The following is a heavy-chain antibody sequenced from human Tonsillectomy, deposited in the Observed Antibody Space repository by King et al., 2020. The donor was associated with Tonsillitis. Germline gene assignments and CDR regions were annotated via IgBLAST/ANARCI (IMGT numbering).Heavy chain of an antibody. CDR3: AKMSDFGVVTPFDY. D-gene: IGHD3-3*01. V-gene: IGHV3-23*04. CDR1: GFTFRNYA. Sequence: VQLVESGGGLVQPGGSLRLSCAVSGFTFRNYAMSWVRQGPGKGLEWVSALRGSGGESYYSDSVKGRFTISRDTSKNTLSLQMNSLRAEDTAIYYCAKMSDFGVVTPFDYWGQGTLVTVSS. J-gene: IGHJ4*02. CDR2: LRGSGGES.